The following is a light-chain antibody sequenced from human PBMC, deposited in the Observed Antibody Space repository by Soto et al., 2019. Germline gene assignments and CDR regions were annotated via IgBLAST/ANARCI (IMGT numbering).Light chain of an antibody. CDR2: SNN. J-gene: IGLJ1*01. V-gene: IGLV1-40*01. CDR1: SSNIGAGYD. Sequence: QSVLTQPPSVSGAPGQRVTISCTGSSSNIGAGYDVHWYQQLSGTAPKLLIYSNNQRPSGVPDRFSGSKSGTSASLAISGLQSEDEADYYCAAWDDSLNAHYVFGTGTKVTVL. CDR3: AAWDDSLNAHYV.